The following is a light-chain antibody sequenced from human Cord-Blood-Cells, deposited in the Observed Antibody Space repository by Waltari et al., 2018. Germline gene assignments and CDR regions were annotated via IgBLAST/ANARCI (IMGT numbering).Light chain of an antibody. Sequence: DIQMTQSPSSLSASVGDRVTITCRASQSISSYLNWYQQKPGKAPKLLIYAASSLQSGVPSRFSGSGSGTDVTLTISSLQPDDFATYYCQQSYSTLYTFGQGTKLEIK. CDR2: AAS. V-gene: IGKV1-39*01. J-gene: IGKJ2*01. CDR1: QSISSY. CDR3: QQSYSTLYT.